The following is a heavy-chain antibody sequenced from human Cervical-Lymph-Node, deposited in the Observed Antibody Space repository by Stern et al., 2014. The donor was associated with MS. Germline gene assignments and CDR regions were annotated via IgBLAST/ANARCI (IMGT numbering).Heavy chain of an antibody. V-gene: IGHV1-69*02. Sequence: VQSGAELQKPGSSVKVSCKASGGSLSTYTITWVRQAPGQGLEWMGRIIPALNVANYAQKFQGRLTITADKSTSTAYMEMSSMRSDDTAVYYCAGPAPLDWGQGTLVTVSS. CDR2: IIPALNVA. CDR3: AGPAPLD. CDR1: GGSLSTYT. D-gene: IGHD2-2*01. J-gene: IGHJ4*02.